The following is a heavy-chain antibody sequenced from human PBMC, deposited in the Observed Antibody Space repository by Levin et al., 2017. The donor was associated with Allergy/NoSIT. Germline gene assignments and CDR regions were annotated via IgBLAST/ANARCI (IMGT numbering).Heavy chain of an antibody. CDR2: INHSGST. V-gene: IGHV4-34*01. Sequence: SETLSLTCAVYGGSFSGYYWSWIRQPPGKGLEWIGEINHSGSTNYNPSLKSRVTISVDTSKNQFSLKLSSVTAADTAVYYCARLDSSSWYGYYYYGMDVWGQGTTVTVSS. CDR3: ARLDSSSWYGYYYYGMDV. D-gene: IGHD6-13*01. J-gene: IGHJ6*02. CDR1: GGSFSGYY.